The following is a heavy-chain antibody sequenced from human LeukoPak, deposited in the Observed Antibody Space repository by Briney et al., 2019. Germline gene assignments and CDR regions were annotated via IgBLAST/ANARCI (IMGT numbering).Heavy chain of an antibody. V-gene: IGHV3-74*01. CDR1: GFTISSYW. CDR3: TRDLMDYDVSTGLHHYYMDV. CDR2: INGDGRNI. D-gene: IGHD3-9*01. J-gene: IGHJ6*02. Sequence: GGSLRLSCAASGFTISSYWMNWVRQAPRKGLVWVSRINGDGRNINYADSVRGRFTISRDNAKNTLYLQMNTLRVEDTAVYYCTRDLMDYDVSTGLHHYYMDVWGQGTTVTVSS.